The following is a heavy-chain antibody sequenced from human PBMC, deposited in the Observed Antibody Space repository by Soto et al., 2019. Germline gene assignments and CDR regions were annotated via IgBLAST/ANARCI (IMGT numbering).Heavy chain of an antibody. CDR3: AREGPLIAAAVTNNWFDP. D-gene: IGHD6-13*01. CDR1: GGSISSGDYY. V-gene: IGHV4-30-4*01. CDR2: IYYSGST. J-gene: IGHJ5*02. Sequence: SETLSLTCTVSGGSISSGDYYWSWIRQPPGKGLEWIGYIYYSGSTYYNQSLKSRVTISVDTSKNQFSLKLSSVTAADTAVYYCAREGPLIAAAVTNNWFDPWGQGTLVTVS.